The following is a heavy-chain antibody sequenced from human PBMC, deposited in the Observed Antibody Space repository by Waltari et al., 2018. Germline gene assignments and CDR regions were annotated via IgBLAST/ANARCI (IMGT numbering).Heavy chain of an antibody. J-gene: IGHJ4*02. CDR2: IKSNTDGATT. CDR1: GFTFSNAW. CDR3: TSRRDYYDSSGYDY. V-gene: IGHV3-15*06. Sequence: EVQLVESGGGLVKPGGSLRLSCAASGFTFSNAWLTWVRQPPGKGLEWVGRIKSNTDGATTHYSAPVRGRFTISRDDSKDTVYLQMSGLKTEDTAVYYCTSRRDYYDSSGYDYWGQGTLVTVSS. D-gene: IGHD3-22*01.